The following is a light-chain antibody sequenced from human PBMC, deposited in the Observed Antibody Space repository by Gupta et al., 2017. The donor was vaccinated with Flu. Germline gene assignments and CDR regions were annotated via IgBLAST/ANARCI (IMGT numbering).Light chain of an antibody. J-gene: IGKJ4*01. V-gene: IGKV1-12*01. CDR2: AAS. CDR1: QHINSW. Sequence: DIQMTPSPSTVSASVGDRVTITCRASQHINSWLAWYQKKPGQAPKVLIYAASSLQSGVPSRFSGSGYGTDFTLTISNLQPEDFATYFCLQANSVPLSFGGGTKVEMK. CDR3: LQANSVPLS.